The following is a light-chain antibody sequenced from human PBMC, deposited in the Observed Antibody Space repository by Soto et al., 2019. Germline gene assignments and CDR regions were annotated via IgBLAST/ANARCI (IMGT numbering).Light chain of an antibody. CDR3: QQYNNWPPWT. J-gene: IGKJ1*01. CDR2: GAS. V-gene: IGKV3-15*01. CDR1: QSVSSN. Sequence: EIVMTQSPATLSVSPGERATLSCRASQSVSSNFAWYQQKPGQAPRLLSYGASTRATGIPARCSGSGSGTELTLTISSLQSEDFAVYYCQQYNNWPPWTLGQGTKVEIK.